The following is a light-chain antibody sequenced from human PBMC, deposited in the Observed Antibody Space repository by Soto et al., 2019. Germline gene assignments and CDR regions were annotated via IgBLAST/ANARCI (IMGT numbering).Light chain of an antibody. CDR2: SIS. J-gene: IGKJ2*01. Sequence: DVVMTQSPLSLPVTLGQPASISCRSSQSLVYSDGITYLNWFQQRPGQSPRRLIYSISNRDSGVPDRFSGSGSGTDFTLKISRVEAEDVGLYYCMQGTQWPYTFGPGTKLEIK. CDR1: QSLVYSDGITY. CDR3: MQGTQWPYT. V-gene: IGKV2-30*01.